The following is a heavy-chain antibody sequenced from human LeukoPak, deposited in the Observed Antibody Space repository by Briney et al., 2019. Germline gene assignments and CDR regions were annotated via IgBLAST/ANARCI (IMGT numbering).Heavy chain of an antibody. CDR2: ISSCGSTI. CDR1: GFTVSSYE. CDR3: ARLYEDSSGSYYYYYYMDV. V-gene: IGHV3-48*03. D-gene: IGHD6-19*01. Sequence: GGSLRLSSAASGFTVSSYEMNWVRQAPGEGLEWVSYISSCGSTIYYADSVKGTFTISRDNAKNSLYMQMTSLRAEDTAVYYCARLYEDSSGSYYYYYYMDVWGKGTTVTVSS. J-gene: IGHJ6*03.